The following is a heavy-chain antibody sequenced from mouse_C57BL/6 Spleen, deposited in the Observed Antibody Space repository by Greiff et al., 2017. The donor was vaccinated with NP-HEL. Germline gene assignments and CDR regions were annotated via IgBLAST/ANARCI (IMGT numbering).Heavy chain of an antibody. D-gene: IGHD1-1*01. CDR2: IDPSDSET. V-gene: IGHV1-52*01. CDR1: GYTFTSYW. Sequence: VQLQQSGAELVRPGSSVKLSCKASGYTFTSYWMHWVKQRPIQGLEWIGNIDPSDSETHYNQKFKDKATLTVDKSSSTAYMQLSSLTSEDSAVYYCARGATVVALYYFDYWGQGTTLTVSS. J-gene: IGHJ2*01. CDR3: ARGATVVALYYFDY.